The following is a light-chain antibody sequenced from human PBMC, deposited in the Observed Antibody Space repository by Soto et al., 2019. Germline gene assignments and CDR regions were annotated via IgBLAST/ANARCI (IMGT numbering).Light chain of an antibody. CDR3: QQYNSYPIT. CDR1: QSISDW. J-gene: IGKJ5*01. V-gene: IGKV1-5*01. CDR2: DAS. Sequence: DIQMTQSSSTLSASVGDRVTITCRASQSISDWLAWYQQKPGKAPKLLIYDASGLESGVPSRFSGSGSGTEFTLTISSLQPDYFATYYCQQYNSYPITFGQGTRLEIK.